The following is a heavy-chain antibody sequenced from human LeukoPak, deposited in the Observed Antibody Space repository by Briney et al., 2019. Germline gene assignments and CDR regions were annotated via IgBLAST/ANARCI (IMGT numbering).Heavy chain of an antibody. CDR2: IWYDGSNK. V-gene: IGHV3-33*06. CDR3: AKDGGLWVSAHWGDS. D-gene: IGHD7-27*01. Sequence: GGSLRLSCAASGFTFSSYGMHWVRQAPGKGLEWVAVIWYDGSNKYYADSVKGRFTVSRDNSKNTLFLQMNSLRAEDTAVYYCAKDGGLWVSAHWGDSWGRGTLVTVSS. CDR1: GFTFSSYG. J-gene: IGHJ4*02.